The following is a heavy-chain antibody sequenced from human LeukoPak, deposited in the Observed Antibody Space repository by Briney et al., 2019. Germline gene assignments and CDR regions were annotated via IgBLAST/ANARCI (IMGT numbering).Heavy chain of an antibody. V-gene: IGHV3-30-3*01. CDR1: GFTFSSYA. D-gene: IGHD2-2*01. Sequence: PGGSLRLSCAASGFTFSSYAMRWVRQAPGKGLEWVAVISYDGSNKYYADSVKGRFTISRDNSKNTLYLQMSSLRAEDTAVYYCARDGPSTSCYLDYWGQGTLVTVSS. CDR3: ARDGPSTSCYLDY. J-gene: IGHJ4*02. CDR2: ISYDGSNK.